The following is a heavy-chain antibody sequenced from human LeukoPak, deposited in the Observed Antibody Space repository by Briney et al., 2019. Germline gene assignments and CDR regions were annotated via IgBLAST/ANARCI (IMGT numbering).Heavy chain of an antibody. J-gene: IGHJ5*02. V-gene: IGHV1-69*05. D-gene: IGHD6-6*01. Sequence: SVKVSCEASGDTFSSYAISWVRQAPGQGLEWMGGIIPIFGTANYAQKFQGRVTITTDESTSTAYMELSSLRSEDTAVYYCAREWSSSLEGINWFDPWGQGTLVTVSS. CDR1: GDTFSSYA. CDR3: AREWSSSLEGINWFDP. CDR2: IIPIFGTA.